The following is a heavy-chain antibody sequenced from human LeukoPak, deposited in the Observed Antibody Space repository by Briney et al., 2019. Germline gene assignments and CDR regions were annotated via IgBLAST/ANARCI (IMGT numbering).Heavy chain of an antibody. J-gene: IGHJ3*02. CDR2: IYHGGST. D-gene: IGHD3-3*01. CDR3: ARHDYWSTFDN. V-gene: IGHV4-59*08. Sequence: SSETLSLTCTVSGGSISGYCWSWIRQPPGKGLEWVGYIYHGGSTSYNPSLKSRVTISADTSKNQISLRLSSVTAADTAVYYCARHDYWSTFDNWGQGTMVIVSS. CDR1: GGSISGYC.